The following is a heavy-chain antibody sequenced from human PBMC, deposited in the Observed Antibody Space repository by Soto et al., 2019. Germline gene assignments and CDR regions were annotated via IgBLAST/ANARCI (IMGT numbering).Heavy chain of an antibody. Sequence: PSETLSLTCSVSGGSISSYYWSWIRQPPGKGLEWIGYIYFGGSTNYNPSLKSRVTISVDTSKSQFSLKLSSVTAADTAVYYCARDAYSGHYDYWGQGTLVTVSS. CDR1: GGSISSYY. J-gene: IGHJ4*02. D-gene: IGHD5-12*01. CDR2: IYFGGST. CDR3: ARDAYSGHYDY. V-gene: IGHV4-59*01.